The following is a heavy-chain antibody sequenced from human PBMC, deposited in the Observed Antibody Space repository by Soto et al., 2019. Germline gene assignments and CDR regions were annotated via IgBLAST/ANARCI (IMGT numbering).Heavy chain of an antibody. Sequence: EVQLVESGGGLVQPGGSLRLSCAASGFTFSNYWMHWVRQAPGKGLAWVARIDHDGSTEYAGSVRGRFTVSRDNAENMLYLQMNSLRDDDTALYYCVRDYHGDYWGQGTLVTVSS. CDR3: VRDYHGDY. V-gene: IGHV3-74*01. CDR2: IDHDGST. J-gene: IGHJ4*02. CDR1: GFTFSNYW. D-gene: IGHD3-16*02.